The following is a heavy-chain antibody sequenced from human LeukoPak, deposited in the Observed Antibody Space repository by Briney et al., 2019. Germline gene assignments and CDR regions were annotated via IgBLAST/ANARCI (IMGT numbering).Heavy chain of an antibody. CDR3: ARVNDSGYYYNAFDI. CDR2: INPNSGGT. V-gene: IGHV1-2*02. D-gene: IGHD3-22*01. Sequence: ASVKVSCKASGYTFTGYYMHWVRQAPGQGLEWMGWINPNSGGTNYAQKFQGRVTMTRDTSISTAYMELSRLRSDDTAVYYCARVNDSGYYYNAFDIWGQGTMVTVSS. J-gene: IGHJ3*02. CDR1: GYTFTGYY.